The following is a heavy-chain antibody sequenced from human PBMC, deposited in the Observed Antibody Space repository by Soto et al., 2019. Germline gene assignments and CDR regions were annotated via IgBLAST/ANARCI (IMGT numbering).Heavy chain of an antibody. J-gene: IGHJ6*02. CDR2: ISSSGSTI. Sequence: QVQLVESGGGLDKPGGSLRLSCAASGFTFSDYYMSWIRQAPGKGLEWVSYISSSGSTIYYADSVKGRFTISRDNAKNSLYLQMNSLRAEDTAVYYCARDCRLVDFWSGQPCGMDVWGQGTTVTVSS. CDR1: GFTFSDYY. V-gene: IGHV3-11*01. CDR3: ARDCRLVDFWSGQPCGMDV. D-gene: IGHD3-3*01.